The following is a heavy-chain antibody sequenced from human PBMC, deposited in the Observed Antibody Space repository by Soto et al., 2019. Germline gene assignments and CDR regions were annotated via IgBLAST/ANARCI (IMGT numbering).Heavy chain of an antibody. Sequence: SVKVSCKASGGTFSSYAISWVRQAPGQGLEWMGGIIPIFGTANYAQKFQGRVTITADESTSTAYMELSSLRSEDTAVYYCARDPSYDILTGYYRPGYFDYWGQGTLVTVSS. V-gene: IGHV1-69*13. D-gene: IGHD3-9*01. CDR3: ARDPSYDILTGYYRPGYFDY. CDR2: IIPIFGTA. J-gene: IGHJ4*02. CDR1: GGTFSSYA.